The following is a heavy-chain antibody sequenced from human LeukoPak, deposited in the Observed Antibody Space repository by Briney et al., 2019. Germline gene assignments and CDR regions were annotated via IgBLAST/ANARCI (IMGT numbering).Heavy chain of an antibody. CDR2: INHSGST. V-gene: IGHV4-34*01. CDR3: ARGRGYCSGGSCYGDY. Sequence: SETLSLTCAVYGGSFRGYYWSWIRQPPGKGLEWIGEINHSGSTNYNPSLKSRVTISVDTSKNQFSLKLSSVTAADTAVYYCARGRGYCSGGSCYGDYWGQGTLVTVSS. D-gene: IGHD2-15*01. J-gene: IGHJ4*02. CDR1: GGSFRGYY.